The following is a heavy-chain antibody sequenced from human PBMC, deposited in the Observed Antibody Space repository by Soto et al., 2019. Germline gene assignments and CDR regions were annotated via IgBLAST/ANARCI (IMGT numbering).Heavy chain of an antibody. CDR3: ARREIQGPIDY. D-gene: IGHD1-26*01. Sequence: QVQLQESGPGLVKPSDTLSLTCAVSGYSISSSNWWGWIRQPPGKGLEWIGYIYYSGTTSYNPSHKSRVTMSVDTSKNQFSLQLTSVTAVDTAVYYCARREIQGPIDYWGQGTLVTVSS. V-gene: IGHV4-28*01. CDR1: GYSISSSNW. CDR2: IYYSGTT. J-gene: IGHJ4*02.